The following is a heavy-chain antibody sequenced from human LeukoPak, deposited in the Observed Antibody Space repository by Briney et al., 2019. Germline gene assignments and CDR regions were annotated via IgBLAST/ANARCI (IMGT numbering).Heavy chain of an antibody. CDR1: GFTFSSYA. D-gene: IGHD5-18*01. Sequence: TGGSLRLSCAASGFTFSSYAMSWVRQAPGKGLEWVSAISGSGGSTYYADSVKGRFTISRDNSKNTLYLQMNSLRAEDTAVYYCAKGGLRGYSYGPIDYWGQGTLVTVSS. J-gene: IGHJ4*02. CDR2: ISGSGGST. CDR3: AKGGLRGYSYGPIDY. V-gene: IGHV3-23*01.